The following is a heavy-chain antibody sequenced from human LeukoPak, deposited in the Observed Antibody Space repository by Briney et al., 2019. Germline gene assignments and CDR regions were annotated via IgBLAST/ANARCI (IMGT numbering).Heavy chain of an antibody. CDR1: GYTCSSYG. V-gene: IGHV1-18*01. CDR3: AKLGLYYYGSGSYSNVSYYYYYGMDV. D-gene: IGHD3-10*01. Sequence: ASVKVSCKASGYTCSSYGISWVRQAPGQGLEWMGWISAYNGNTNDAQKLQGRVTMTTDTSTSTAYMELRSLRSDDTAVYYCAKLGLYYYGSGSYSNVSYYYYYGMDVWGQGTTVTVSS. CDR2: ISAYNGNT. J-gene: IGHJ6*02.